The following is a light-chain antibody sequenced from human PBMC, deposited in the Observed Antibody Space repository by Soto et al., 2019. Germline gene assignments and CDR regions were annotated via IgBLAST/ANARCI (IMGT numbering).Light chain of an antibody. Sequence: EIVMTQSPATLSVSPGERATLSCRASQSISDTLAWYQQKPGQAPRLLIHGASTRATGIPARFSGSGSGTEFTLTISGLLSEDFAVYYCQQYNQWPTFGQGTKV. CDR3: QQYNQWPT. V-gene: IGKV3-15*01. CDR1: QSISDT. CDR2: GAS. J-gene: IGKJ1*01.